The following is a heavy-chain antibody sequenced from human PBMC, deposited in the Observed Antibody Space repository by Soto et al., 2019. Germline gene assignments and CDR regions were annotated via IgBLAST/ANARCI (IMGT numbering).Heavy chain of an antibody. V-gene: IGHV4-59*01. Sequence: QVQLQESGPGLVKPSETLSLTCTVSGGPISGFYWSWIRQSPGKGLEWISYIFNTGSTQFNPSLKSRVTISVDTSKNQVSLKLTSVTAADTAVYYCARGTQHQGWYFELWGRGTLVSVSS. CDR2: IFNTGST. J-gene: IGHJ2*01. D-gene: IGHD5-18*01. CDR3: ARGTQHQGWYFEL. CDR1: GGPISGFY.